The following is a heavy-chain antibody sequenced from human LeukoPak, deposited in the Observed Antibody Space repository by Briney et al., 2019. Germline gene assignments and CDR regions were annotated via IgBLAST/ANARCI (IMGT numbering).Heavy chain of an antibody. CDR1: GFTFSSYS. J-gene: IGHJ6*03. CDR3: ARDRRWLQLYYMDV. V-gene: IGHV3-21*01. CDR2: ISSSSSYI. D-gene: IGHD5-24*01. Sequence: GGSLRLSCAASGFTFSSYSMNLVRQAPGKGLEWVSSISSSSSYIYYADSVEGRFTISRDNAKNSLYLQMNSLRAEDTAVYYCARDRRWLQLYYMDVWGKGTTVTVSS.